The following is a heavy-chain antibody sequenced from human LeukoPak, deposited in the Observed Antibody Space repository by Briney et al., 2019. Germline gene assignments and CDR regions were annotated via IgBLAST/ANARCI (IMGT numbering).Heavy chain of an antibody. CDR3: ARDQGESGSYSAFDY. D-gene: IGHD1-26*01. Sequence: AASVKVSCKASGYTFTSYYMHWVRQAPGQGLEWMGIINPSGGSTSYAQKFQGRVTMTRDTSTSTVYMELSGLRSEDTAVYYCARDQGESGSYSAFDYWGQGTLVTVSS. V-gene: IGHV1-46*01. CDR1: GYTFTSYY. CDR2: INPSGGST. J-gene: IGHJ4*02.